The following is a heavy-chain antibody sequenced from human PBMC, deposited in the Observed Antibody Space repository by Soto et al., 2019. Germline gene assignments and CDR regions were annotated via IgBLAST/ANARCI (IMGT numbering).Heavy chain of an antibody. V-gene: IGHV1-69*12. J-gene: IGHJ6*02. CDR3: ALHYGSGNNYYYYGMDV. CDR1: GVTFSSYA. D-gene: IGHD3-10*01. CDR2: IIPIFGTA. Sequence: QVQLVQSGAEVKKPGSSVKVSCKASGVTFSSYAISWVRQAPGQGLEWMGGIIPIFGTADYAQKFQGRVTITADESTSTAYMELSSLRSEDTAVYYCALHYGSGNNYYYYGMDVWGHGTTGTVSS.